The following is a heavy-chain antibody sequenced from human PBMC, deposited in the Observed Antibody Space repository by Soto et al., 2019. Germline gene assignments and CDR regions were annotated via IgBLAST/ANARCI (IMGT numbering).Heavy chain of an antibody. D-gene: IGHD3-10*01. Sequence: GVLRISCASSGFTFSIYAMSWVLQAPGKGLEWVSAISGSGGSTYYADSVKGRFTISRDNSKNTLYLQMNSLRAEDTAVYYCAIGGTNYYGMDVWGQGTTVTVSS. CDR3: AIGGTNYYGMDV. CDR1: GFTFSIYA. J-gene: IGHJ6*02. CDR2: ISGSGGST. V-gene: IGHV3-23*01.